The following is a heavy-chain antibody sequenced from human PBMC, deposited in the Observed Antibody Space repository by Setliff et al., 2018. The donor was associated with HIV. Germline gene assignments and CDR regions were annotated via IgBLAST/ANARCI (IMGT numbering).Heavy chain of an antibody. V-gene: IGHV1-2*02. CDR2: INVNNDAT. J-gene: IGHJ6*03. CDR1: GYTFTSHY. CDR3: AAARRDYYDRGRRSHYYIDV. D-gene: IGHD3-22*01. Sequence: ASVKVSCKASGYTFTSHYIHWVRQAPGQGLEWMGWINVNNDATNYAQKFQGRVSMTRDTSISTAYMELRSLTSDDTAVYYCAAARRDYYDRGRRSHYYIDVWGKGTTVTVSS.